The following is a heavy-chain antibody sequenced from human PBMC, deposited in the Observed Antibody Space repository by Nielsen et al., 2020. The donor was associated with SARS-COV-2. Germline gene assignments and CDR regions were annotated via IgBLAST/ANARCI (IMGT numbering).Heavy chain of an antibody. D-gene: IGHD3-16*01. CDR3: AREFGAGAFGF. CDR1: GFNFRGYW. Sequence: GGSLRLSCVVSGFNFRGYWMTWVRQAPGKGLEWVGNIKLDGSEKYYVDSVKGRFTISRDNARNTLYLQMNSLRVEDTAVYYCAREFGAGAFGFWGQGTLVTVSS. V-gene: IGHV3-7*01. J-gene: IGHJ4*02. CDR2: IKLDGSEK.